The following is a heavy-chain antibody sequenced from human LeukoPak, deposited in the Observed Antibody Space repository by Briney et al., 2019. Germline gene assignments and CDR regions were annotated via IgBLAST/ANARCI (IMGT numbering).Heavy chain of an antibody. J-gene: IGHJ4*02. CDR3: ARAWLRLNPYFDY. CDR1: GYTFTGYY. D-gene: IGHD5-12*01. V-gene: IGHV1-2*02. CDR2: INPNSGGT. Sequence: ASVKVSCKASGYTFTGYYMHWVRQAPGQGLEWMGWINPNSGGTNYAQKFQGRVTMTRDTSISTYYMERSRLRSDDTAVYYCARAWLRLNPYFDYWGQGTLVTVSS.